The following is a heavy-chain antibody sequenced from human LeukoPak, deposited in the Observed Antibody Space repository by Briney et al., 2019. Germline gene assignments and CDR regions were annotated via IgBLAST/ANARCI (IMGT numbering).Heavy chain of an antibody. V-gene: IGHV3-11*06. Sequence: GGSLRLSCAASGFTFSDYYMSWIRQAPGKGLEWVSCISSASSYTSYADSVKGRSTISRDNAKNSLYLQMNSLRAEDTAVYYCARGQYCTNGVCYDAFDIWGQGTTVTVSS. CDR2: ISSASSYT. J-gene: IGHJ3*02. D-gene: IGHD2-8*01. CDR1: GFTFSDYY. CDR3: ARGQYCTNGVCYDAFDI.